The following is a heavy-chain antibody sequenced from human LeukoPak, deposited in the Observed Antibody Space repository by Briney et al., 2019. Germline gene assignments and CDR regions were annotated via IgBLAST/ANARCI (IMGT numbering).Heavy chain of an antibody. CDR3: ARTAYGWLQANFDY. V-gene: IGHV3-7*01. CDR1: GFTFSSYW. CDR2: IKQDGSEK. D-gene: IGHD5-24*01. J-gene: IGHJ4*02. Sequence: PGGSLRLSCAASGFTFSSYWMSWVRQAPGKGLEWVANIKQDGSEKYYVDSVKGRFTIPRDNAKNSLYLQMNSLRAEDTAVYYCARTAYGWLQANFDYWGQGTLVTVSS.